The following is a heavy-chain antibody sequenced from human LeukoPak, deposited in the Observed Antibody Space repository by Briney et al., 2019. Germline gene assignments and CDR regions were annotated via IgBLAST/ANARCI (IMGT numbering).Heavy chain of an antibody. CDR2: INHSGST. CDR1: GGSFSGYY. J-gene: IGHJ2*01. CDR3: ARKSGIAVAGTPKTGYFDL. Sequence: PETLSLTCAVYGGSFSGYYWSWIRQPPGKGLEWIGEINHSGSTNYNPSLKSRVTISVDTSKNQFSLKLSSVTAADTAVYYCARKSGIAVAGTPKTGYFDLWGRGTLVTVSS. D-gene: IGHD6-19*01. V-gene: IGHV4-34*01.